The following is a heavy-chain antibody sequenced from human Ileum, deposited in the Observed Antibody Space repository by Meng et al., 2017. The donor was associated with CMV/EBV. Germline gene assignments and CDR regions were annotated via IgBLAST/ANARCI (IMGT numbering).Heavy chain of an antibody. CDR3: AREKVQFWSFEY. Sequence: QVQLLESGPGLVKPSDTLSPTCTVSGDSISGFYWSWIRQPAGKGLEWIGRIYISEISNYNPSLKSRVTISEDTSKNQFSLKLSSVTAADTAVYYCAREKVQFWSFEYWGQGSLVTVSS. J-gene: IGHJ4*02. V-gene: IGHV4-4*07. CDR2: IYISEIS. D-gene: IGHD5-18*01. CDR1: GDSISGFY.